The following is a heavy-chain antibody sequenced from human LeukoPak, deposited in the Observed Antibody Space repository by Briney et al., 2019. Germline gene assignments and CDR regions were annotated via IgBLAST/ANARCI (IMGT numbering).Heavy chain of an antibody. Sequence: ASVKVSCKTSGYSFTDYYMHWVRQAPGQWLEWMGWINPNSGGTSSAQKFQGRVTMTRDTSITTVYMGVGWVTSDDTAIYYCARADRLDGGPYLIGPWGQGTLVTVSS. V-gene: IGHV1-2*02. J-gene: IGHJ5*02. CDR1: GYSFTDYY. CDR2: INPNSGGT. D-gene: IGHD2-21*01. CDR3: ARADRLDGGPYLIGP.